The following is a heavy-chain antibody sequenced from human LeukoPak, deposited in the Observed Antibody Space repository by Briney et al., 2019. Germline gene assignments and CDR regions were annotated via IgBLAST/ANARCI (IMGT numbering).Heavy chain of an antibody. D-gene: IGHD2-2*01. CDR3: TKDRSVVVPTAADY. J-gene: IGHJ4*02. V-gene: IGHV3-23*01. CDR2: IGATGGVT. Sequence: GGSLRLSCAASGFTFSSYWMHWVRQAPGKGLEWLSAIGATGGVTFYADSVKGRFTISRDNSKNTLYLQMSSLRAEDTAFYYCTKDRSVVVPTAADYWGQGTVVTVSS. CDR1: GFTFSSYW.